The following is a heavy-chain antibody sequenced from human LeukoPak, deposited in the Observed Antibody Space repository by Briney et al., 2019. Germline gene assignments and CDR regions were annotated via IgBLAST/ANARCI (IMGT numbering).Heavy chain of an antibody. CDR1: GYTFTSYD. CDR3: ARGLNYYDSSGYYGPPFDY. D-gene: IGHD3-22*01. V-gene: IGHV1-69*13. J-gene: IGHJ4*02. CDR2: IIPIFGTA. Sequence: ASVKVSCKASGYTFTSYDINWVRQAPGQGLEWMGGIIPIFGTANYAQKFQGRVTITADESTSTAYMELSSLRSEDTAVYYCARGLNYYDSSGYYGPPFDYWGQGTLVTVSS.